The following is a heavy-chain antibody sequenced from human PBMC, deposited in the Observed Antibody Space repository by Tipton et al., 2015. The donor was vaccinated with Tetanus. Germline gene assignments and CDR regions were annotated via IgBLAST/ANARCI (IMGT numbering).Heavy chain of an antibody. CDR1: GFTFDDYA. J-gene: IGHJ6*02. Sequence: SLRLSCAASGFTFDDYAMHWVRQAPGKGLEWVSGISWNSGSIGYADSVKGRFTISRDNSKNTLYLQMNSLRAEDTAVYYCAKDWDLTGYNYYYGMDVWGQGTTVTVSS. D-gene: IGHD3-9*01. V-gene: IGHV3-9*01. CDR2: ISWNSGSI. CDR3: AKDWDLTGYNYYYGMDV.